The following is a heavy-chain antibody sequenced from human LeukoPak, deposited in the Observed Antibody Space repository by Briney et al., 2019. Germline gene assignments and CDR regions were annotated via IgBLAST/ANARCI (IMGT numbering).Heavy chain of an antibody. CDR3: AQDRVPGTSPKLDY. D-gene: IGHD1-7*01. CDR2: IIYDGSNK. CDR1: GFDFSSYA. V-gene: IGHV3-30*04. J-gene: IGHJ4*02. Sequence: PGRSLRLSCAASGFDFSSYAMHWVRQAPGKGLEWMAVIIYDGSNKNYADSVKGRFTISRDNSRNTLYMKMNSLRAEDTAVYYCAQDRVPGTSPKLDYWGQGTLVTVSS.